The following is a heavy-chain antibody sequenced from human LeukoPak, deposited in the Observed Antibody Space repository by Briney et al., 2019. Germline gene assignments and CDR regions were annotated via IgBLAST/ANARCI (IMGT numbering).Heavy chain of an antibody. J-gene: IGHJ6*02. D-gene: IGHD5-12*01. Sequence: GESLKISCKGSGYSFTSYWISWVRQMPGKGLEWMGRIDPSDSYTNYSPSFQGHVTISADESISTAYLQCSSLKASDTAMYYCAALMPQGLSGDDYYYYYGMDVWGQGTTVTVSS. V-gene: IGHV5-10-1*01. CDR2: IDPSDSYT. CDR1: GYSFTSYW. CDR3: AALMPQGLSGDDYYYYYGMDV.